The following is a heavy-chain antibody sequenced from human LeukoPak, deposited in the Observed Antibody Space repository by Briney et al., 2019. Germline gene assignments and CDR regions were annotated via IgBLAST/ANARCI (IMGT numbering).Heavy chain of an antibody. CDR2: ICPVNSDT. J-gene: IGHJ4*02. Sequence: GASLQISCKVSGYTFTTYWIAWVRQMPGKGLEWMGSICPVNSDTKYSPSFQGQITISADKSISTAYLQWSSLKASDTAMYYCARRRGITIFGVTTSYLDYWGQGALVTVSS. CDR3: ARRRGITIFGVTTSYLDY. CDR1: GYTFTTYW. D-gene: IGHD3-3*01. V-gene: IGHV5-51*01.